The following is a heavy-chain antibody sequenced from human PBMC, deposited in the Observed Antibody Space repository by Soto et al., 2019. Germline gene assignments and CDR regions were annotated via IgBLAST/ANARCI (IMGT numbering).Heavy chain of an antibody. CDR3: TRVGFYYGSGTYKVPDLALYYYGMDV. V-gene: IGHV1-18*01. D-gene: IGHD3-10*01. CDR2: ISAYNGNT. Sequence: EASVKVSCKSSGYTFTSYGISWVRQAPGQGLEWMGWISAYNGNTGYAQKLQGRVTMTTDTSISTAYMELSSLRSEDTAVYYCTRVGFYYGSGTYKVPDLALYYYGMDVWGQGTTVTVSS. J-gene: IGHJ6*02. CDR1: GYTFTSYG.